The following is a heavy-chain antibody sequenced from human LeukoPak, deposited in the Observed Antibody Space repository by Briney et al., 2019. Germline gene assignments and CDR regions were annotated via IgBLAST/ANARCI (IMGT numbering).Heavy chain of an antibody. CDR2: IYPGDSDT. CDR1: GYSFTSDW. D-gene: IGHD5-12*01. V-gene: IGHV5-51*01. CDR3: ARRLPRGYSGYDPYYFDY. Sequence: GESLKISCKGSGYSFTSDWIGWVRQMPGKGLEWMGIIYPGDSDTRYSPSFQGQVTISADKSISTAYLQWSSLKASDTAMYYCARRLPRGYSGYDPYYFDYWGQGTLVTVSS. J-gene: IGHJ4*02.